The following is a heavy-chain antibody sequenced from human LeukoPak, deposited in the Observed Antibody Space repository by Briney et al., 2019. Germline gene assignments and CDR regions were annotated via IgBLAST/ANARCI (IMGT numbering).Heavy chain of an antibody. V-gene: IGHV4-59*01. CDR3: ARDGQVGLDY. J-gene: IGHJ4*02. Sequence: SETLSLTCTVSGGSISSYYWSWIRQPPGKGLEWIGYIYYSGSTNYNPSLKSRVTISVDTSKNQFSLKLSSVTAADTAVYYCARDGQVGLDYWGRGTLVTVSS. CDR1: GGSISSYY. CDR2: IYYSGST.